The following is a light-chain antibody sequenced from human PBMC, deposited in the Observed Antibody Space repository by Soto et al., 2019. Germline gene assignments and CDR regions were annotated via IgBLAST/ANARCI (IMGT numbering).Light chain of an antibody. CDR3: QQYDDWPF. Sequence: EIVMTQSPATLSVSPGERATLSCRASQSVSSRLAWYQQKRGQAPRLLIYDASTRATGIPARFSGSGSGTEFNLTISSLQSEDFAVYYCQQYDDWPFFGQGTRLEIK. V-gene: IGKV3-15*01. CDR1: QSVSSR. CDR2: DAS. J-gene: IGKJ5*01.